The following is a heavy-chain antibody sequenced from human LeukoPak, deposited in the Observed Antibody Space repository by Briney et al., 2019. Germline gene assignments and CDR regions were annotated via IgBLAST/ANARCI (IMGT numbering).Heavy chain of an antibody. CDR2: IYNSGST. CDR3: ARDGVFGTFDP. V-gene: IGHV4-59*01. J-gene: IGHJ5*02. D-gene: IGHD3-10*01. CDR1: GGSISTYY. Sequence: SETLSLTCTVSGGSISTYYWSWIRQPPGKGLEWIGYIYNSGSTNYNPSLKSRVTISVDTSKNQFSLKLRSVTAADTAVYYCARDGVFGTFDPWGQGTLVTDSS.